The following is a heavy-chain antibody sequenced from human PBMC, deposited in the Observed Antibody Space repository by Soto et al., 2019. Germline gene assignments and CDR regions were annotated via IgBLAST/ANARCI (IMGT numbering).Heavy chain of an antibody. V-gene: IGHV1-58*02. Sequence: SVKVSCKASGFTFSSSAIQWVRQARGQRLEWIGRIVVGSGNTKYAQKFQERLTMTRDMSTSTAYMELSSLRSEDTAVYYCAADMAPTDMYNWFDPWGQGTLVTVSS. CDR3: AADMAPTDMYNWFDP. CDR2: IVVGSGNT. J-gene: IGHJ5*02. CDR1: GFTFSSSA. D-gene: IGHD1-1*01.